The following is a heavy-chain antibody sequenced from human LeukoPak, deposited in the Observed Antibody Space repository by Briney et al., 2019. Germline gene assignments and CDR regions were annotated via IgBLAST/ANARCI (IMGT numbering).Heavy chain of an antibody. D-gene: IGHD3-22*01. Sequence: PGGSLRLSCAASGFAFSSYNMNWVRQAPGKGLEWISYIGSSGSPTHYADSVRGRFTISRDNAKNSLYLQMNGLRDEDTAVYYCARRPYSDTSGRLSDVWGQGTTVTVSS. CDR1: GFAFSSYN. CDR3: ARRPYSDTSGRLSDV. CDR2: IGSSGSPT. J-gene: IGHJ6*02. V-gene: IGHV3-48*02.